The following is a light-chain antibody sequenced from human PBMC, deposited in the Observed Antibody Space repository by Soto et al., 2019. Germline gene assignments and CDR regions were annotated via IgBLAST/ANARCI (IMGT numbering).Light chain of an antibody. CDR2: GAS. V-gene: IGKV3-15*01. J-gene: IGKJ3*01. Sequence: EIVMTQSPATLSVSPGERATLSCRASQSVSSNLAWYQQKPGQAPRLLIYGASTRATGIPARFSGSGSGTEFTLTISSLQSEDFAVYYCQQYNNWPFTLGPGTKVDI. CDR3: QQYNNWPFT. CDR1: QSVSSN.